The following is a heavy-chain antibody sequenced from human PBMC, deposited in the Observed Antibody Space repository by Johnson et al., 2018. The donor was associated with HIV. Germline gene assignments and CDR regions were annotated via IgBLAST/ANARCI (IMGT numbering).Heavy chain of an antibody. CDR2: ISWNSGSI. J-gene: IGHJ3*02. CDR1: GFTFDDYA. V-gene: IGHV3-9*01. CDR3: ARRGEYCSDGSCYDAFDI. Sequence: VQLVESGGGLVQPGRSLRLSCAASGFTFDDYAMHWVRQAPGKGLEWVSGISWNSGSIGYADSVKGRFTISRDNAKNSLSLQMNSLRAEDTALYYCARRGEYCSDGSCYDAFDIWGQGTMVTVSS. D-gene: IGHD2-15*01.